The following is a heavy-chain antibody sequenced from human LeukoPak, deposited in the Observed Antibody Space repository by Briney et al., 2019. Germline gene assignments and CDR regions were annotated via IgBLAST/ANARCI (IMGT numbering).Heavy chain of an antibody. V-gene: IGHV4-30-2*01. CDR1: GGSISSGGYY. CDR2: IYHSGST. CDR3: ARVTYYYDSSGYLRPYLFDY. Sequence: SETLSLTCTVSGGSISSGGYYWSWIRQPPGKGLEWIGYIYHSGSTYYNPSLKSRVTISVDRSKNQFSLKLSSVTAADTAVYYCARVTYYYDSSGYLRPYLFDYWGQGTLVTVSS. J-gene: IGHJ4*02. D-gene: IGHD3-22*01.